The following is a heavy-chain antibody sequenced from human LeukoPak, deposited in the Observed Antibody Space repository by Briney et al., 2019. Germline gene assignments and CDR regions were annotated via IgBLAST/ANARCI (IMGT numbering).Heavy chain of an antibody. Sequence: GGSLRLSCAASGFTFSSYAMSWVRQAPGKGLEWVSAISGSGGSTYYADSVKGRFTISRDNSKNTLYLQMNSLRAEDTAVYYCAKAYSGYSSGWYGYWGQGTLVIVSS. D-gene: IGHD6-19*01. CDR1: GFTFSSYA. CDR3: AKAYSGYSSGWYGY. V-gene: IGHV3-23*01. J-gene: IGHJ4*02. CDR2: ISGSGGST.